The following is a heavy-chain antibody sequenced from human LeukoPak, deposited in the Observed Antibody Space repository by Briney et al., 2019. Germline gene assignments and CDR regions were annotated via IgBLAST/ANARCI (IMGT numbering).Heavy chain of an antibody. CDR1: GFTFSSYA. Sequence: GGSLRLSCAASGFTFSSYAMSWVRQAPGKGLERVSAISGSGGSTYYADSVKGQFTISRDNSKNTLYLQMNSLRAEDTAVYYCAKVQYYYDSSGYNFDYWGQGTLVTVS. J-gene: IGHJ4*02. CDR3: AKVQYYYDSSGYNFDY. CDR2: ISGSGGST. D-gene: IGHD3-22*01. V-gene: IGHV3-23*01.